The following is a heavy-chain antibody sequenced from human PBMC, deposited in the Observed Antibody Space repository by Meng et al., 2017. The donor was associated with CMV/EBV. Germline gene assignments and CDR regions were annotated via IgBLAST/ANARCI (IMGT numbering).Heavy chain of an antibody. CDR3: VRSGYYFDY. V-gene: IGHV3-30*04. Sequence: GGSLRLSCAASGFTFSSYAMHWVRQAPGKGLEWVAVISYDGSNKYYADSVKGRFTISRDNSKNTLYLQMNGLRAEDTAVYYCVRSGYYFDYWGQGTLVTVSS. J-gene: IGHJ4*02. CDR1: GFTFSSYA. D-gene: IGHD3-22*01. CDR2: ISYDGSNK.